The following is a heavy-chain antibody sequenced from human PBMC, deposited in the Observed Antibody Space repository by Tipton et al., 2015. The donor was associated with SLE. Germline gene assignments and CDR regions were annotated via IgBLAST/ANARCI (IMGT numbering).Heavy chain of an antibody. CDR2: AYYSGNT. CDR1: GGSTTRFY. CDR3: ARFVEFDWCLDY. J-gene: IGHJ4*02. Sequence: TLSLTCSVSGGSTTRFYWSWIRQSPGKTMEWIGYAYYSGNTNYNPSLKGRVTISMDTSKNQVSLRLNSVTAADTAVYYCARFVEFDWCLDYWGQGILVTVSS. D-gene: IGHD3-9*01. V-gene: IGHV4-59*12.